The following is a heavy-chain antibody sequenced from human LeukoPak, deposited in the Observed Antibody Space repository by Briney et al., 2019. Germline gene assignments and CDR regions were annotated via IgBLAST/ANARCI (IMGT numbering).Heavy chain of an antibody. J-gene: IGHJ4*02. CDR3: ARGPGPAGGSSGWYYFDY. V-gene: IGHV3-74*01. CDR1: GFTFSSYW. D-gene: IGHD6-19*01. Sequence: GGSLRLSCAASGFTFSSYWMNWVRQAPGKGLVWVAHINTDGRTTTYADSVKGRFTVSRDNAKNTLYLEMNRLRAEDTAVYYCARGPGPAGGSSGWYYFDYWGQGTLVTVSS. CDR2: INTDGRTT.